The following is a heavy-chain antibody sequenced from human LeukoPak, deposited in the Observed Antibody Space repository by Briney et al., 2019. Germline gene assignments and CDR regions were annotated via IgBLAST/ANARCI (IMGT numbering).Heavy chain of an antibody. CDR3: AKRGVVIRVILVGFHKEAYYFDS. V-gene: IGHV3-23*01. CDR1: GITLSNYG. Sequence: GGSLRLSCAVSGITLSNYGMSWVRQAPGKGLEWVAGISGSGGSTNYADSVKGRFTISRDNRKNTLYLQMNSLRVEDTAVYFCAKRGVVIRVILVGFHKEAYYFDSWGQGTLVTVSS. J-gene: IGHJ4*02. D-gene: IGHD3-22*01. CDR2: ISGSGGST.